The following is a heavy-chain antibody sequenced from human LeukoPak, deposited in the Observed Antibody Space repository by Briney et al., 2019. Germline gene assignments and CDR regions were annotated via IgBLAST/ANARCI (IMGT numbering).Heavy chain of an antibody. V-gene: IGHV1-69*13. D-gene: IGHD6-6*01. CDR2: IIPIFGTA. J-gene: IGHJ6*03. Sequence: SVKVSCKASGGTFSSYAISWVRQAPGQGLEWMGGIIPIFGTANYAQKFQGRVTITADESTSTAYMELSGLRSEDTAVYYCARERGSSSLYYYYYMDVWGKGTTVTVSS. CDR1: GGTFSSYA. CDR3: ARERGSSSLYYYYYMDV.